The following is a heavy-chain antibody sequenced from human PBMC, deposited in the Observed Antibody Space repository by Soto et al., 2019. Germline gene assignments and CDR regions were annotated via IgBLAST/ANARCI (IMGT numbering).Heavy chain of an antibody. V-gene: IGHV4-39*01. CDR2: IYYSGST. CDR1: GGSISSSSYY. J-gene: IGHJ4*02. D-gene: IGHD5-18*01. Sequence: AGTLSPTCTVFGGSISSSSYYLGWIRRPPGKGLEWIGSIYYSGSTYYNPSLTSRLTIPVDTSKNQFSLKLSSVTAADTAVYYCPRGRAYSYGYEGYADWGQGTLVPVSS. CDR3: PRGRAYSYGYEGYAD.